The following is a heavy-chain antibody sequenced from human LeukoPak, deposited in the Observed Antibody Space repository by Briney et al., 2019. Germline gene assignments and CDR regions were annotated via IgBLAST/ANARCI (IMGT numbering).Heavy chain of an antibody. CDR2: INWNGGST. CDR1: GFTFDNYG. D-gene: IGHD3-9*01. CDR3: AKDFVLTIFYGNSPLGY. J-gene: IGHJ4*02. V-gene: IGHV3-20*04. Sequence: PGGSLRLSCAASGFTFDNYGMSWVRQAPGKGLEWVSGINWNGGSTGYADSVKGRFTISRDNSKNTLYLQMNSLRAEDTAVYYCAKDFVLTIFYGNSPLGYWGQGTLVTVSS.